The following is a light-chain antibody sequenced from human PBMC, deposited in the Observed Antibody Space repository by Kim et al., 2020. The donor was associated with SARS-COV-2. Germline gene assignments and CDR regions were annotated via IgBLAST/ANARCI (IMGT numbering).Light chain of an antibody. CDR2: GNS. J-gene: IGLJ3*02. CDR1: SSNIGAGYD. V-gene: IGLV1-40*01. CDR3: QSYDITLSGSV. Sequence: RVTVTCTGSSSNIGAGYDVHWYQQLPGTAPKLLIYGNSNRPSGVPDRFSGSTSGTSASLAITGLQADDEADYYCQSYDITLSGSVFGGGTQLTVL.